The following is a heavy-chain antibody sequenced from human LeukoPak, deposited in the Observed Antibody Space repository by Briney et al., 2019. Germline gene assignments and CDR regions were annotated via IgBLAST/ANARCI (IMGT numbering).Heavy chain of an antibody. CDR2: ISAYNGNT. D-gene: IGHD3-16*02. Sequence: ASVKVSCKAPGYTFTSYGISWVRQAPGQGLEWMGWISAYNGNTNYAQKLQGRVTMTTDTSTSTAYMELRSLRSDDTAVYYCARDLGPTYYDYVWGSYRLDYWGQGTLVTVSS. CDR1: GYTFTSYG. CDR3: ARDLGPTYYDYVWGSYRLDY. J-gene: IGHJ4*02. V-gene: IGHV1-18*01.